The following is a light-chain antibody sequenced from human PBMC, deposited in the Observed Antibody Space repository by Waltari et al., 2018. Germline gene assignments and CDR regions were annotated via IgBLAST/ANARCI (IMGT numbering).Light chain of an antibody. CDR1: QPVNSAH. Sequence: EFVLTQSPGTLSLSPGERATLSCRDSQPVNSAHTSWYQQKAVHPPRLLVYVTSTRATGIPDRFSGSGSGTDFTLTISRLEPEDSAVYYCQQYDGNVFTIGPGSVVEI. CDR2: VTS. J-gene: IGKJ3*01. V-gene: IGKV3-20*01. CDR3: QQYDGNVFT.